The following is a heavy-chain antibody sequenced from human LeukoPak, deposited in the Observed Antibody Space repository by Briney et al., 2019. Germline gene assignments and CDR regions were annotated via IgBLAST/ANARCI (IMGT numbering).Heavy chain of an antibody. J-gene: IGHJ4*02. Sequence: SETLSLTCTVSGGSISSYYWSWIRQPPGKGLEWIGEINHSGSTNYNPSLKSRVTISVDTSKNQFSLKLSSVTAADTAVYYCARTHYYDSSGYEGSYYFDYWGQGTLVTVSS. V-gene: IGHV4-34*01. D-gene: IGHD3-22*01. CDR1: GGSISSYY. CDR3: ARTHYYDSSGYEGSYYFDY. CDR2: INHSGST.